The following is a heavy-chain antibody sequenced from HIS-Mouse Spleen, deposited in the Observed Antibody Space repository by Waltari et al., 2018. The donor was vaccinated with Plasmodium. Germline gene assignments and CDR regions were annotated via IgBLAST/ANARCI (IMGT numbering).Heavy chain of an antibody. V-gene: IGHV4-39*01. CDR2: IYYSGST. CDR3: ASLPRVEEVTTPFYYYYYGMDV. CDR1: DGSISSSSYY. J-gene: IGHJ6*02. Sequence: QLQLQESGPGLGKPSETLSLTCTVSDGSISSSSYYCVWLRQPPGKGMEWIGSIYYSGSTYYNPSLKSRVTISVDTSKNQFSLKLSSVTAADTAVYYCASLPRVEEVTTPFYYYYYGMDVWGQGTTVTVSS. D-gene: IGHD4-4*01.